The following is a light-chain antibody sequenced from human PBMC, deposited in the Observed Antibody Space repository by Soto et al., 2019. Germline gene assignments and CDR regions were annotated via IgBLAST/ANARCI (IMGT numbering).Light chain of an antibody. J-gene: IGKJ5*01. CDR1: QSVSSD. CDR3: QQYNNWHPVT. Sequence: EIVMTQSPATLSVSPGERATLSCRASQSVSSDLAWYQQRPGQAPRLLIYGASIRVNGIPARFSGSGSGTEFTLTISSLQPEDFAVYYCQQYNNWHPVTFGQGTRLEIK. V-gene: IGKV3-15*01. CDR2: GAS.